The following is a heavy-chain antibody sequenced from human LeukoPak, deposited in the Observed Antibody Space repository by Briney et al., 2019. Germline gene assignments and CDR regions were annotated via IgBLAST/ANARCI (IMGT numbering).Heavy chain of an antibody. J-gene: IGHJ5*02. Sequence: PGGSLRLSCAASGFTFSGSAMHWVRQASGKGLEWVGRIRSKANSYATAYAASVKGRFTISRDDSKNTAYLQMNSLKTEDTAVYYCLLVAGKGGHNWSDPWGQGTLVTVSS. CDR1: GFTFSGSA. D-gene: IGHD6-19*01. CDR2: IRSKANSYAT. V-gene: IGHV3-73*01. CDR3: LLVAGKGGHNWSDP.